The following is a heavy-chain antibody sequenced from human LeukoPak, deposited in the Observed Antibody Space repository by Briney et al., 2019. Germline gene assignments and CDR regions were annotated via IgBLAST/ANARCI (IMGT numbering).Heavy chain of an antibody. J-gene: IGHJ4*02. CDR2: IYDSGSS. D-gene: IGHD2-21*02. V-gene: IGHV4-59*08. Sequence: SETLSLTCTVSGGSISPFCWSWIRQTPGKGLEWIGYIYDSGSSNYNPSLKSRVTMSVDTSKNQFSLKLSSVTAADTAVYYCARGESDWPYWGQGTLVTVSS. CDR1: GGSISPFC. CDR3: ARGESDWPY.